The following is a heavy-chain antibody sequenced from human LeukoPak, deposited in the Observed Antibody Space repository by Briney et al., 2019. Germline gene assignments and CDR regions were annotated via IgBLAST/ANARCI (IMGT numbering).Heavy chain of an antibody. Sequence: GGSLRLSCTVSGFTVSSNSMSWVRQAPGKGLEWVSFIYSGTIHYSDSVKGRSTISRDNSKNTLYLQMNSLRAEDTAVYYCARRAGAYPHPYDYWGQGTLVTVSS. CDR3: ARRAGAYPHPYDY. J-gene: IGHJ4*02. CDR2: IYSGTI. CDR1: GFTVSSNS. D-gene: IGHD3-16*01. V-gene: IGHV3-53*01.